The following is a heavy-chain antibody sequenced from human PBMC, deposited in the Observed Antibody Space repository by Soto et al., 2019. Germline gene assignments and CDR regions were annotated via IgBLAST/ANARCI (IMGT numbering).Heavy chain of an antibody. J-gene: IGHJ4*01. CDR3: ARTHIVDY. CDR1: GEYISNGYY. CDR2: IFHSGTT. Sequence: SETLSLTCAVSGEYISNGYYWAWIRQPPGKWLEWIGSIFHSGTTYYNPSIKSRVTIAVDTSKNQFSLKLSYGTAADSAVSYCARTHIVDY. V-gene: IGHV4-38-2*01. D-gene: IGHD2-21*01.